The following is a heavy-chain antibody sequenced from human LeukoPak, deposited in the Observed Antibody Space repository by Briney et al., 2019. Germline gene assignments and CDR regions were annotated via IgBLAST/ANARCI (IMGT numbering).Heavy chain of an antibody. D-gene: IGHD3-22*01. V-gene: IGHV3-30*03. Sequence: GGSLRLSCAASGFTFSNYGMHWVRQAPGKGLQWVAVISYDGSNEYYADSVKGRFTISRDNSKNTLYLQMNSLRAEDTAVYYCARDSPYYSDSSGYLSAFDIWGQGTMVTVSS. CDR3: ARDSPYYSDSSGYLSAFDI. CDR2: ISYDGSNE. J-gene: IGHJ3*02. CDR1: GFTFSNYG.